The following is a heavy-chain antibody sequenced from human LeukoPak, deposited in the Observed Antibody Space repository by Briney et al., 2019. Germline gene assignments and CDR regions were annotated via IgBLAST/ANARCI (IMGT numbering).Heavy chain of an antibody. CDR1: VLSFSDYG. CDR2: ISPSGRSV. V-gene: IGHV3-48*03. Sequence: PGGSLRLSCAGSVLSFSDYGMNWVRQAPGKGLEWLTFISPSGRSVSYADSVKGRFTIARDNAKKSLYLQMDSLRGEDTAIYYCTRDAGSDFWGQGTLVTVSS. CDR3: TRDAGSDF. J-gene: IGHJ4*02. D-gene: IGHD3-10*01.